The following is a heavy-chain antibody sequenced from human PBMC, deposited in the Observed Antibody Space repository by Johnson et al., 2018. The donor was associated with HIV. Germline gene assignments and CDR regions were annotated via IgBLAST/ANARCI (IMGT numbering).Heavy chain of an antibody. Sequence: VQLVESGGGVVQPGGSLRLSCAASGFTFSSYAMSWVRQAPGKGLEWVSAISGSGGSTYYADSVKGRFTISRDNSKNTLYLQMNSLRAEDTAVYYCASYYYGSGSYYSSWAFDIWGQGTMVTVSS. V-gene: IGHV3-23*04. D-gene: IGHD3-10*01. CDR1: GFTFSSYA. CDR3: ASYYYGSGSYYSSWAFDI. J-gene: IGHJ3*02. CDR2: ISGSGGST.